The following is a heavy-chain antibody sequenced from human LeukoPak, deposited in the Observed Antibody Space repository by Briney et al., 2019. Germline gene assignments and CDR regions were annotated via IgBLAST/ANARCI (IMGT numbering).Heavy chain of an antibody. CDR2: IRYDGSNK. CDR3: ARDGGCSGGSCYDY. J-gene: IGHJ4*02. Sequence: PGRSLRLSCAASGFTFSSYGMHWVRQAPGKGLEWVAVIRYDGSNKYYADSVKGRFTISRDNSKNTLYLQVNSLRAEDTAVYYCARDGGCSGGSCYDYWGQGTLVTVSS. V-gene: IGHV3-33*01. D-gene: IGHD2-15*01. CDR1: GFTFSSYG.